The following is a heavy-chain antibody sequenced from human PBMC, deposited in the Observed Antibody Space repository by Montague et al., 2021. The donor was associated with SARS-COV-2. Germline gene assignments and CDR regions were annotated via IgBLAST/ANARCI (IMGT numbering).Heavy chain of an antibody. CDR1: GFSLSTSGMC. J-gene: IGHJ3*02. Sequence: PALVKPTQTLTLTCTFSGFSLSTSGMCVSWIRQSPGKALEWLALIDWDDDKYYSTSLKTRLTISKDTSKNQVVLTMTNMGPVDTATYYCARIWGATRGDAFDIWGRGTMVTVSS. CDR2: IDWDDDK. V-gene: IGHV2-70*01. D-gene: IGHD1-26*01. CDR3: ARIWGATRGDAFDI.